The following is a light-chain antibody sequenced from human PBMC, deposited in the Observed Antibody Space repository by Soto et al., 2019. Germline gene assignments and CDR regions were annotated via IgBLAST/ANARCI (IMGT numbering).Light chain of an antibody. CDR2: GTS. CDR1: QTISSNY. J-gene: IGKJ1*01. V-gene: IGKV3-20*01. CDR3: PQYGRST. Sequence: EIVLTQSPGTLSVSPGERATLSCRASQTISSNYLAWYQQQPGQAPSLLIYGTSSRATGIPDRFSGSGSGTDCILTISRLEPDDSAIYYCPQYGRSTFGQVTKVEIK.